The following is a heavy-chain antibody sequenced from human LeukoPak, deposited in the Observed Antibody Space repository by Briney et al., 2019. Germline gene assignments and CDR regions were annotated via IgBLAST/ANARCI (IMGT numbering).Heavy chain of an antibody. V-gene: IGHV3-53*01. CDR3: AKDKGRAAAGFDY. D-gene: IGHD6-13*01. J-gene: IGHJ4*02. Sequence: GGSLRLSCAASGFTVSNNHMSWVRQAPGKGLEWVSIVYSGGTTYSADSVKGRFTSSRDNSKNTLYLQMNSLRVEDTAVYYCAKDKGRAAAGFDYWGQGTLVTVSS. CDR1: GFTVSNNH. CDR2: VYSGGTT.